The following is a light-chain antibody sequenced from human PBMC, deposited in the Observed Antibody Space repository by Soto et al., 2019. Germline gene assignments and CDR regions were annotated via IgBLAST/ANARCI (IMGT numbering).Light chain of an antibody. Sequence: DIQMTQSPFTLSASVGDRVTITCRSSQSISSWLAWYQQKPGKVPKLLIYDGSNLGSGIPSRFSGSGSGTQFTPTISGLQPDDSATYYCQQYNDYSRTFGQGTKVDIK. J-gene: IGKJ1*01. CDR1: QSISSW. CDR3: QQYNDYSRT. CDR2: DGS. V-gene: IGKV1-5*01.